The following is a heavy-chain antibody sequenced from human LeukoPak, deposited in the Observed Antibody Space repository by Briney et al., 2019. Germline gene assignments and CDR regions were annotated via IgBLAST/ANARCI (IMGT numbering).Heavy chain of an antibody. D-gene: IGHD3-22*01. CDR3: ARYYDSAGYYFDP. CDR1: NYSISSNYY. Sequence: SETLSLTCTVSNYSISSNYYWGWVRQPPGEGLEWIGSVYHSGSTYYNPSLKSRVTISVDTSKNQFSLKLRSVTVADTAVYYCARYYDSAGYYFDPWGQGTLVSVSS. J-gene: IGHJ5*02. V-gene: IGHV4-38-2*02. CDR2: VYHSGST.